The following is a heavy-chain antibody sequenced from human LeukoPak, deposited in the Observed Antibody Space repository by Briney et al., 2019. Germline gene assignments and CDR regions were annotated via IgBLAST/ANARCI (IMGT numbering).Heavy chain of an antibody. V-gene: IGHV3-21*01. CDR3: VRVSLGNDYGSGSYDY. CDR1: GFTFSNYN. J-gene: IGHJ4*02. Sequence: SGGSLRLSCAASGFTFSNYNMNWVSQAPGKGLEWVSSISSSTRNINYVDSVKGRFTISRDNAKNSLYLQMNSLRAEDTAVYYCVRVSLGNDYGSGSYDYWGQGTLVTVSS. D-gene: IGHD3-10*01. CDR2: ISSSTRNI.